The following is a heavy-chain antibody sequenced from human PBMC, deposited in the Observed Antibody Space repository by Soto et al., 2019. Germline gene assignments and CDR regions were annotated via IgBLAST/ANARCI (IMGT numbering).Heavy chain of an antibody. D-gene: IGHD3-3*01. Sequence: ASVKVSCKASGYTFTSYYMHWVRQAPGQGLEWMGIINPSGGSTSYAQKFQGRVTMTRDTSTSTVYMELSSLRSEDTAVYYCARDLINDFWSGPYYYMDVWGKGTTVTVSS. J-gene: IGHJ6*03. CDR3: ARDLINDFWSGPYYYMDV. CDR2: INPSGGST. V-gene: IGHV1-46*03. CDR1: GYTFTSYY.